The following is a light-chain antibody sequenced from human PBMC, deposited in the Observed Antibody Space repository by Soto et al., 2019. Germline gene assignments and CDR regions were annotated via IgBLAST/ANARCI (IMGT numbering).Light chain of an antibody. CDR1: QSVHNF. CDR3: QQYNNWPLT. V-gene: IGKV3-15*01. CDR2: GAS. J-gene: IGKJ4*01. Sequence: VLTHPPANLFLSQWDRADLSLKASQSVHNFLAWYQQKPGQAPRLLIYGASTRATGIPARFSGSGSGTEFTLTISSLQSEDFAVYYCQQYNNWPLTFGGGNKVDIK.